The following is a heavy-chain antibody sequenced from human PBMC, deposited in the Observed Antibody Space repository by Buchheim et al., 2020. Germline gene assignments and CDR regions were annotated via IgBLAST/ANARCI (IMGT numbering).Heavy chain of an antibody. CDR1: GFDFSNSW. Sequence: EVQLVESGGGLVQPGGSLRLSCAASGFDFSNSWMHWVRQAPGKGLVWVSHINSDGSTTTYADSVKGRFTISRDNAKNMVYLEMNSLRVEDTAVYYCARDRSYALDVWGQGTT. J-gene: IGHJ6*02. CDR2: INSDGSTT. V-gene: IGHV3-74*03. CDR3: ARDRSYALDV.